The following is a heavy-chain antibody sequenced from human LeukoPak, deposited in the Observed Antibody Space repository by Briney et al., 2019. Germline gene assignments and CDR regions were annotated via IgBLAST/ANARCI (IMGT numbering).Heavy chain of an antibody. J-gene: IGHJ4*02. Sequence: PGGSLRLSCAASGFTFSSYSMNWVRQAPGKGLEWVSSISSSSSYIYYADSVKGRFTISRDNAKNSLYLQMSSLRAEDTAIYYCAKAPIYCGGDCFSYWGQGTLVTVSS. CDR3: AKAPIYCGGDCFSY. V-gene: IGHV3-21*04. CDR2: ISSSSSYI. D-gene: IGHD2-21*01. CDR1: GFTFSSYS.